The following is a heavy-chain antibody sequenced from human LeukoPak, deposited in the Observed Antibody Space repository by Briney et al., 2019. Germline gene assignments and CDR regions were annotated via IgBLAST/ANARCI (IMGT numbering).Heavy chain of an antibody. D-gene: IGHD6-19*01. V-gene: IGHV4-59*01. Sequence: PSETLSLTCTVSGGSISSYYWSWIRQPPGKGLEWIGYIYYSGSTNYNPSLKSRVTISVGTSKNQFSLKLSSVTAADTAVYYCARDLGIAVAGRDYYYYGMDVWGQGTTVAVSS. J-gene: IGHJ6*02. CDR2: IYYSGST. CDR3: ARDLGIAVAGRDYYYYGMDV. CDR1: GGSISSYY.